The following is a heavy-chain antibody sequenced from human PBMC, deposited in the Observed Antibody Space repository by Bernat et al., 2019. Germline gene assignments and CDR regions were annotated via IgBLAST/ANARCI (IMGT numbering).Heavy chain of an antibody. CDR1: GFTFSSYA. V-gene: IGHV3-30-3*01. CDR2: ISYDGSNK. D-gene: IGHD2-8*01. J-gene: IGHJ4*02. Sequence: QVQLVESGGGVVQPGRSLRLSCAASGFTFSSYAMHWVRQAPGKGLEWVAVISYDGSNKYYADSVKGRFTISRDNSKNTLYLQMNSLRAEDTAVYYCARDSGYCTNGVCYMTYYFDYWGQGTLVTVSS. CDR3: ARDSGYCTNGVCYMTYYFDY.